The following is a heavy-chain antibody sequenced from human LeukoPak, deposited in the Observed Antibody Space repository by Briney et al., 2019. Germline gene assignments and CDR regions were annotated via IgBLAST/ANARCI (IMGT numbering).Heavy chain of an antibody. CDR3: ARSLGELSFPHFGY. Sequence: SETLSLTCAVYGGSFSGYYWSWIRQPPGKGLEWIGEINHSGSTNYNPSLKSRVTISVDTSKNQFSLKLSSVTAADTAVYYCARSLGELSFPHFGYWGQGTLVTVSS. J-gene: IGHJ4*02. CDR1: GGSFSGYY. CDR2: INHSGST. V-gene: IGHV4-34*01. D-gene: IGHD3-16*02.